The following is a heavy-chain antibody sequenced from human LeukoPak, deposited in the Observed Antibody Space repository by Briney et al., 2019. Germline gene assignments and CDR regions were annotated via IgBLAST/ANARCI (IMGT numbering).Heavy chain of an antibody. Sequence: SESLSLTCTVSGGSISSXXXXXGWIRQPPGXGLEXXXSIYYSGSTYYNPSLKSRVTISVDTSKNQFSLKLSSVTAADTAVYYCARLLAVAAPDDFDYWGQGTLVTVPS. D-gene: IGHD6-19*01. V-gene: IGHV4-39*01. J-gene: IGHJ4*02. CDR2: IYYSGST. CDR3: ARLLAVAAPDDFDY. CDR1: GGSISSXXXX.